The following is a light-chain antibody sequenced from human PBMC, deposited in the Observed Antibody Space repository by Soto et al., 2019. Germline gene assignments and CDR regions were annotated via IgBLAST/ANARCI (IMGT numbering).Light chain of an antibody. CDR2: AAS. Sequence: DIHMTQSASSLSASVGDRVTITSRASQSISSYLNWYQQKPGKAPKLLIYAASSLHSGVPSRFSGSGSGTDFTLTISSLQPEDFATYYCQQSYSTPWTFGQGTKVDIK. V-gene: IGKV1-39*01. J-gene: IGKJ1*01. CDR3: QQSYSTPWT. CDR1: QSISSY.